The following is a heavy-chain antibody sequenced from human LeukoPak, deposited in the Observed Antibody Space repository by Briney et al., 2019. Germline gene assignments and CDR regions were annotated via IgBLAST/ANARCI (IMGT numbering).Heavy chain of an antibody. D-gene: IGHD4-11*01. V-gene: IGHV3-9*01. Sequence: GGSLRLSCAASGFTFDDYAMQWVRHAPGKGLEWVSGISWNSGSIGYADSVKGRFTISRDNAKNSLYLQMNSLRAEDTALYYCAKAVSKSFDYWGQGTLVTVSS. J-gene: IGHJ4*02. CDR3: AKAVSKSFDY. CDR1: GFTFDDYA. CDR2: ISWNSGSI.